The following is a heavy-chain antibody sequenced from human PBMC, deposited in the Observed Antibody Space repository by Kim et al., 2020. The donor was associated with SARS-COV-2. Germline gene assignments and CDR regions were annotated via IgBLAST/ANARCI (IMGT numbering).Heavy chain of an antibody. CDR3: TRTYTRR. J-gene: IGHJ1*01. CDR1: GFTFSNSA. Sequence: GGSLRLSCVGSGFTFSNSAIHWLRQASGKGLEWVGRIRSKGNDYTTAYAASVKGRFTLSRDDSRDTAYLQMDSLKTEDTAVYYCTRTYTRRWGRGTLVTV. D-gene: IGHD1-26*01. CDR2: IRSKGNDYTT. V-gene: IGHV3-73*01.